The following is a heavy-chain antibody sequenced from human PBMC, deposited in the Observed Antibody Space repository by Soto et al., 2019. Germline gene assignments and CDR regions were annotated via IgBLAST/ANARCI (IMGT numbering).Heavy chain of an antibody. CDR1: GYPFTGYY. CDR2: INPNSGGT. J-gene: IGHJ3*02. V-gene: IGHV1-2*04. D-gene: IGHD3-10*01. CDR3: ARAGLLWFGGDAFDI. Sequence: GASVKVSCKASGYPFTGYYMHWVRQAPGQGLEWMGWINPNSGGTNYAQKFQGWVTMTRDTSISTAYMELSRLRSDDTAVYYCARAGLLWFGGDAFDIWGQGTMVTVSS.